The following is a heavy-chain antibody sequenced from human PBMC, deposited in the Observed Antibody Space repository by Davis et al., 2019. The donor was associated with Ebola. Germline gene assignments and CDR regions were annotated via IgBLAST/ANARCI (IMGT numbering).Heavy chain of an antibody. J-gene: IGHJ4*02. Sequence: PGGSLRLSCAASGFTFSGSAMHWVRQASGKGLEWVGRIRSKANSYATAYAASAKGRFTISRDDSKNTAYLQMNSLKTEDTAVYYCTSTTNLIDYWGQGTLVTVSS. CDR2: IRSKANSYAT. CDR1: GFTFSGSA. CDR3: TSTTNLIDY. V-gene: IGHV3-73*01. D-gene: IGHD1-26*01.